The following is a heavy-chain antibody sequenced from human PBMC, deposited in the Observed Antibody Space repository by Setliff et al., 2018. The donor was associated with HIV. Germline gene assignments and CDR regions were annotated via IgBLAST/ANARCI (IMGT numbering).Heavy chain of an antibody. CDR3: ARVADGYNSYFDY. CDR2: TKYDGSEK. Sequence: PGESLKISCVASGLTFYRYWMSWVRQVPGKGLEWVSNTKYDGSEKYYVDSVKGRFTMSRDNAKNSLFLQMHSLRAEDTAVYYCARVADGYNSYFDYWGQGTVVTVSS. V-gene: IGHV3-7*01. D-gene: IGHD5-18*01. J-gene: IGHJ4*02. CDR1: GLTFYRYW.